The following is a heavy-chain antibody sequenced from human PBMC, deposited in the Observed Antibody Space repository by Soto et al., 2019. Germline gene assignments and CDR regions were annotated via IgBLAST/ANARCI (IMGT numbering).Heavy chain of an antibody. CDR2: ISIGGDKT. CDR3: AKWDGYGDH. Sequence: EVQLLESGGDLIQPGGSLRLSCAASGFTFSSNSFTWVRQAPGKGLEYVSGISIGGDKTWHADSVKGRFTVSRDNSKNPVYLPMDSLSVDDTAVYYCAKWDGYGDHWGQGTLVTVSS. J-gene: IGHJ5*02. D-gene: IGHD5-12*01. V-gene: IGHV3-23*01. CDR1: GFTFSSNS.